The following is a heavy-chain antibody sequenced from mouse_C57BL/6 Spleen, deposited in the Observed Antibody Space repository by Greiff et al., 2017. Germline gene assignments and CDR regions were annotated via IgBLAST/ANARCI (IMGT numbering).Heavy chain of an antibody. CDR3: ARPFYGSSLAWFAY. J-gene: IGHJ3*01. D-gene: IGHD1-1*01. CDR1: GYTFTDYN. Sequence: EVQLQQSGPELVKPGASVKMSCKASGYTFTDYNMHWVKQSHGKSLEWIGYINPNNGGTSYNQKFKGKATLTVNKSSSTAYMELRSLTSEDSAVYYCARPFYGSSLAWFAYWGQGTLVTVSA. CDR2: INPNNGGT. V-gene: IGHV1-22*01.